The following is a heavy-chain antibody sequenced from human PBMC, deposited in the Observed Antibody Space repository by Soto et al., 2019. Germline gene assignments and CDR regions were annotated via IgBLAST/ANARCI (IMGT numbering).Heavy chain of an antibody. CDR1: GLTFSAAG. CDR2: IANDGRSE. CDR3: AKDKGRTAIDY. V-gene: IGHV3-30*18. J-gene: IGHJ4*02. Sequence: QVQLVESGGGVVQPGRSLRLSCAASGLTFSAAGMHWVRQAPGKGLEWVAIIANDGRSESYADSVKGRFTISRDNSQNRLYLQMNGLRAEDTAVYYCAKDKGRTAIDYWGQGTLVSVS.